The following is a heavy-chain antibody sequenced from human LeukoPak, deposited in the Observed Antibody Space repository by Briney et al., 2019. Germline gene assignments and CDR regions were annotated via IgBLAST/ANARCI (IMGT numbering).Heavy chain of an antibody. D-gene: IGHD6-19*01. CDR3: ARVVAVTGTPVYYMDV. CDR2: INPNSGGT. V-gene: IGHV1-2*02. J-gene: IGHJ6*03. Sequence: ASVKVSCKASGYMFTGYYMHWVRQAPGQGLEWMGWINPNSGGTDYAQKFQGRVTMTRDTSISTAYMDLNRLRSDDTAVYYCARVVAVTGTPVYYMDVWGKGTTVTVSS. CDR1: GYMFTGYY.